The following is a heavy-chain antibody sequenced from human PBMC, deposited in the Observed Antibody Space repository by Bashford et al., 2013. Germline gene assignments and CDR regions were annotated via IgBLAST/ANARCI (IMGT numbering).Heavy chain of an antibody. J-gene: IGHJ4*02. CDR3: AAGYSSLSPFKY. Sequence: SETLSLTCSVSSGSISSTSSYWGWIRQHPGKGLEYIGYISSSGSTFYNPSLRSRVTISDGTSGNQFSLNLGSVTAADTAMYYCAAGYSSLSPFKYWGLGTLVTVSS. D-gene: IGHD6-19*01. CDR1: SGSISSTSSY. V-gene: IGHV4-31*03. CDR2: ISSSGST.